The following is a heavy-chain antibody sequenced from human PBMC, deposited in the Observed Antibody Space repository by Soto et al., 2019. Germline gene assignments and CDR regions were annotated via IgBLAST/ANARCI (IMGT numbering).Heavy chain of an antibody. J-gene: IGHJ4*02. V-gene: IGHV3-30*04. CDR3: ARNGEVGLFFFDY. CDR2: ISYDGSNK. D-gene: IGHD3-3*01. Sequence: GGSLRLSCAASGFTFSSYAMHWVRQAPGKGLEWVAVISYDGSNKYYAVSVKGRFTISRDNSKNTLYLQMNSPRAEDSALYYSARNGEVGLFFFDYWGQGTLVTVSS. CDR1: GFTFSSYA.